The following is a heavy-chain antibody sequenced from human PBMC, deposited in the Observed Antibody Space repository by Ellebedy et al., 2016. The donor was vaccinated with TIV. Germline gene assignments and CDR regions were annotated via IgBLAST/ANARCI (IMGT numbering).Heavy chain of an antibody. CDR2: MNPNSGNT. CDR3: ANWPWGGYSYGHVDEAFDI. V-gene: IGHV1-8*01. D-gene: IGHD5-18*01. CDR1: GYTFTSYD. Sequence: AASVKVSCKASGYTFTSYDINWVRQATGQGLEWMGWMNPNSGNTGYAQKFQGRVTMTRNTSISTAYMELSSLRSEDTAVYYCANWPWGGYSYGHVDEAFDIWGQGTMVTVSS. J-gene: IGHJ3*02.